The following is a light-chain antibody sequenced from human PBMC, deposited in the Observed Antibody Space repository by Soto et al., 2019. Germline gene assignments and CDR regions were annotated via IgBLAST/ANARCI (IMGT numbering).Light chain of an antibody. CDR2: DVS. Sequence: SVLTQPASVSGSPGQSITITCNGSNTDVGHDEFVSWYQQHPGKAPKLIIYDVSRRPSGVSDRFSGSKSGNTASLTISGLQAEDEADYYCGSYTSDKTWVFGGGTKVTVL. V-gene: IGLV2-14*03. CDR3: GSYTSDKTWV. CDR1: NTDVGHDEF. J-gene: IGLJ3*02.